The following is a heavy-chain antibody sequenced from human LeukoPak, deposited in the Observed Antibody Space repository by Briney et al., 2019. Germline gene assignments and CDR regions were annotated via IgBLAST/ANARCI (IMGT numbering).Heavy chain of an antibody. CDR2: ISGGGNST. CDR3: AKDRAYYYDSSGYYHFDY. CDR1: GFTFSNNA. V-gene: IGHV3-23*01. J-gene: IGHJ4*02. D-gene: IGHD3-22*01. Sequence: GGSLRLSCAASGFTFSNNAMSWVRQAPGKGLEWVSAISGGGNSTYYADSVKGRFTISRDNSKNTLYLQMNNLRAEDTAVYYCAKDRAYYYDSSGYYHFDYWGQGTLVTVSS.